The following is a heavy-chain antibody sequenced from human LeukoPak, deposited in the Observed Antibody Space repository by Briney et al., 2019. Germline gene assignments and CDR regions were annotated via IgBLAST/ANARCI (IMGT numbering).Heavy chain of an antibody. CDR3: ARRGVDYYDSSGPSGEGYFDY. V-gene: IGHV4-39*01. Sequence: SETLSLTCTVSGGSISSSSYYWGWIRQPPGKGLEWIGSIYYSGSTYYNPSLKSRVTISVDTSKNQFSLKLSSVTAADTAVYYCARRGVDYYDSSGPSGEGYFDYWGQGTLVTVSS. CDR2: IYYSGST. J-gene: IGHJ4*02. D-gene: IGHD3-22*01. CDR1: GGSISSSSYY.